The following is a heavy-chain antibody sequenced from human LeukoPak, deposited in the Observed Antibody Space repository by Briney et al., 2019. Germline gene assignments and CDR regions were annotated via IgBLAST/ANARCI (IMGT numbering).Heavy chain of an antibody. CDR2: ISYSGST. CDR3: ARLSWPGRGSRFDP. CDR1: GGSISSYY. Sequence: SETLSLTCAVSGGSISSYYWSWIRQPTGEGLEWIGYISYSGSTYYNPSLNSRATISLDTSKNQFSLKLSSVTAADTAVYYCARLSWPGRGSRFDPWGQGTLVTVSS. J-gene: IGHJ5*02. V-gene: IGHV4-59*01. D-gene: IGHD2/OR15-2a*01.